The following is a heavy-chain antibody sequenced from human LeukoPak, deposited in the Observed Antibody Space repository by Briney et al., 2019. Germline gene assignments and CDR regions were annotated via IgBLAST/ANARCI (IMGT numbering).Heavy chain of an antibody. D-gene: IGHD3/OR15-3a*01. V-gene: IGHV1-69*05. CDR3: ARGGGFDFWADYYYYMDV. CDR1: GGTFSSYA. CDR2: IIPIFGTA. Sequence: ASVKVSCKASGGTFSSYAISWVRQAPGRGLEWMGGIIPIFGTANYAQKFQGRVTITTDESTSTAYMELSSLRSEDTAVYYCARGGGFDFWADYYYYMDVWGKGTTVTVSS. J-gene: IGHJ6*03.